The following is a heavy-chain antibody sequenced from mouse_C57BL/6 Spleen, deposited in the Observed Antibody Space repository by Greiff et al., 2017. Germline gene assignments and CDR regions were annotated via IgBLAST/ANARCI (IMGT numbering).Heavy chain of an antibody. D-gene: IGHD2-5*01. CDR2: ISGGGGNT. Sequence: EVKLMESGGGLVKPGGSLKLSCAASGFTFSSYTMSWVRQTPEKRLEWVATISGGGGNTYYPDSVKGRFTISRDNAKNTLYLQMSSLRSEDTALYYCARHESNYVNYFDYWGQGTTLTVSS. CDR3: ARHESNYVNYFDY. J-gene: IGHJ2*01. V-gene: IGHV5-9*01. CDR1: GFTFSSYT.